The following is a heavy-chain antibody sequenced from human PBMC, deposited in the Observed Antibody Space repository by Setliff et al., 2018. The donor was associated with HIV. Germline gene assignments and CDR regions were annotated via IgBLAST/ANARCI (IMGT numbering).Heavy chain of an antibody. Sequence: SETLSLTCTVSGGSISSGTYYWTWIRQPAGEGLEWIGHIYTSGCTNYHPSLKSRINISIETYKNQFSLKLRSVTAADTAVYYCARVLYYYYYVYVWGKGTTVTVSS. J-gene: IGHJ6*03. D-gene: IGHD3-3*01. CDR1: GGSISSGTYY. CDR2: IYTSGCT. V-gene: IGHV4-61*09. CDR3: ARVLYYYYYVYV.